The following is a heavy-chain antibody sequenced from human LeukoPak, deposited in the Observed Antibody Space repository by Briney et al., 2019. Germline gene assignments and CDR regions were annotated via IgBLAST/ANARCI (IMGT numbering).Heavy chain of an antibody. V-gene: IGHV3-21*01. CDR1: GFPFSSYS. D-gene: IGHD2-21*02. J-gene: IGHJ6*04. Sequence: PGGSLRLSCAASGFPFSSYSMNWVRQAPGKGLEWVSSISSGTSFIYYADSVKGRFTISRDNAKNSLYLQMNSLRAEDTAVYYCARGTTALMDVWGKGTTATVSP. CDR2: ISSGTSFI. CDR3: ARGTTALMDV.